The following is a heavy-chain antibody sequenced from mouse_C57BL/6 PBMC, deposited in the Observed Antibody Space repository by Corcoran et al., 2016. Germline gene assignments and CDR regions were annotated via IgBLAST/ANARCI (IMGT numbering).Heavy chain of an antibody. CDR2: INPYNGGT. D-gene: IGHD1-1*01. CDR1: GYTFTDYY. CDR3: ASDYFGRSNWYFDV. V-gene: IGHV1-19*01. Sequence: EVQLQQSGPVLVKPGDSVKMSCKASGYTFTDYYMNRVKQSHGKILEWIGVINPYNGGTSYNQKFKGKATLTVDKSSSTAYMELNSLTSEDSAGYYGASDYFGRSNWYFDVCGTGKTVTVSS. J-gene: IGHJ1*03.